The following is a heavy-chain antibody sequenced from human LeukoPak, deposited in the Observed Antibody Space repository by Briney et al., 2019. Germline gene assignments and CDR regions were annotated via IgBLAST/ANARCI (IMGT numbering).Heavy chain of an antibody. D-gene: IGHD4-17*01. CDR2: ITTYNGNT. J-gene: IGHJ4*02. V-gene: IGHV1-18*01. CDR1: GYTFTSHP. Sequence: ASVKVSCKASGYTFTSHPISWVRQAPGQGLEWVGWITTYNGNTNYAQKLQGRVTMITDTSTSTAYMDLRGLRSDDTAVYYCARGYDYGDYVGDFDYWGQGTLVTVSS. CDR3: ARGYDYGDYVGDFDY.